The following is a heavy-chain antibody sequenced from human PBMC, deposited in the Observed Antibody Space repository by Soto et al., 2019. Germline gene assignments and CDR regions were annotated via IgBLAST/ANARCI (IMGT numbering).Heavy chain of an antibody. D-gene: IGHD6-6*01. CDR1: GYTFFTYG. Sequence: ASVKVSCKASGYTFFTYGITLLLQAPGQGLEWMGWISTYDGNTDYAQKLQGRVTMTTDTSTRTAYMELRSLRSDDTAVYYCARKSSSSSWFDPWGQGTLVTVSS. CDR3: ARKSSSSSWFDP. CDR2: ISTYDGNT. J-gene: IGHJ5*02. V-gene: IGHV1-18*01.